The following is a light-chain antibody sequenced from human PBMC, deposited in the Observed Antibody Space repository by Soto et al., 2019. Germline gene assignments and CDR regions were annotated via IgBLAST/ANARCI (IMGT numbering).Light chain of an antibody. V-gene: IGLV1-44*01. CDR2: SYN. CDR3: AAWDDSLNAVV. Sequence: QSVLTQSPSASGTPGQRVTISCSGGSSNIGTNTVNWYQQISGAAPKLLIYSYNERPSGVPDRFSGSKSGTSASLAISGLQSDDEADYYCAAWDDSLNAVVFGGGTKLTVL. CDR1: SSNIGTNT. J-gene: IGLJ2*01.